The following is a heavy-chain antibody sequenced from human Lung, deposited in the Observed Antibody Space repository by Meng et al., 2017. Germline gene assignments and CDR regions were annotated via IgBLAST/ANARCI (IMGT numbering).Heavy chain of an antibody. Sequence: QVQLVQSGAEVKKPGASVKVSCKASGYTLTSYAMHWVRQAPGQRLEWMGWINAGNGNTKYSQKFQGRVTITRDTSASTAYMELSSLRSEDTAVYYCARGDYCGGDCYWFDYWGQGTLVTVSS. CDR3: ARGDYCGGDCYWFDY. J-gene: IGHJ4*02. CDR1: GYTLTSYA. D-gene: IGHD2-21*02. CDR2: INAGNGNT. V-gene: IGHV1-3*01.